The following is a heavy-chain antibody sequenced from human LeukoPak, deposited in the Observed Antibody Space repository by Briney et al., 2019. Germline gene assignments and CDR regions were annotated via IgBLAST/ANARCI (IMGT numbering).Heavy chain of an antibody. CDR2: ISSSSSYI. Sequence: GGSLRLSCAASGFTFSSYSMNWVRQAPGKGLEWVSSISSSSSYIYYADSVKGRFTISRDNAKNSLYLQMNGLRAEDTAVYYCARDQYYDSLDYWGQGTLVTVSS. D-gene: IGHD3-22*01. CDR1: GFTFSSYS. V-gene: IGHV3-21*01. J-gene: IGHJ4*02. CDR3: ARDQYYDSLDY.